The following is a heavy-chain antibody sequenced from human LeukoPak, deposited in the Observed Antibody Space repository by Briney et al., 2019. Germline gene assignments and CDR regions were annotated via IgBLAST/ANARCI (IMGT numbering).Heavy chain of an antibody. CDR1: GYTFTNYD. CDR2: MNPNSGIT. Sequence: ASVKVSCKAAGYTFTNYDINWVRQATGQGLEWMGWMNPNSGITAYAQKFQGRVTITRNTSISTAYMELSSLRSEDTAVYFCAREDYYDSGSNDYWGQGTLVTVSS. V-gene: IGHV1-8*03. D-gene: IGHD3-22*01. CDR3: AREDYYDSGSNDY. J-gene: IGHJ4*02.